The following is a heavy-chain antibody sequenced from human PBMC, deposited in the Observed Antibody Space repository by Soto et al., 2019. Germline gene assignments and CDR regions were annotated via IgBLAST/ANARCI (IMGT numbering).Heavy chain of an antibody. CDR3: ARTRYAFDP. CDR1: GGSISSYY. J-gene: IGHJ5*02. D-gene: IGHD3-16*01. CDR2: IYYSGST. V-gene: IGHV4-59*01. Sequence: SETLSLTCTVSGGSISSYYWSWIRQPPGKGLEWIGYIYYSGSTNYNPSLKSRVTISVDTSKNQFSLKLSSVTAADTAVYYCARTRYAFDPRGQGTLVTVSS.